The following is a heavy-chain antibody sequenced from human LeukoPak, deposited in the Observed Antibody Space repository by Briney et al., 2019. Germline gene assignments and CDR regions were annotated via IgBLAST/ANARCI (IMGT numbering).Heavy chain of an antibody. V-gene: IGHV3-23*01. CDR2: IRPSGDNT. Sequence: GGSLRLSCAASGFTFSSYDMTWVRQAPGRGLEWVSSIRPSGDNTYYGDSVKGRFTISRDNSKNTVYLQMNNMRVDDTAVYYGARVAGWHWFDPWGQGTLVTVSS. J-gene: IGHJ5*02. D-gene: IGHD2-15*01. CDR1: GFTFSSYD. CDR3: ARVAGWHWFDP.